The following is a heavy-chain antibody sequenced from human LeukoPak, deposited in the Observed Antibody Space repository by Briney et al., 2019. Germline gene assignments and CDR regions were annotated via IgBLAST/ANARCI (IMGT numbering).Heavy chain of an antibody. CDR3: AEVRQAAGGRWDYFDY. D-gene: IGHD6-13*01. CDR1: GFIFSCCE. CDR2: ISISGTTI. Sequence: PGGSLRLSCAASGFIFSCCEMNWVRQAPGKGLEWISYISISGTTIYYAESVKGRFTISRDNTKNSLYLQMNSLRAEDTAVYYCAEVRQAAGGRWDYFDYWGQGTLVTVSS. J-gene: IGHJ4*02. V-gene: IGHV3-48*03.